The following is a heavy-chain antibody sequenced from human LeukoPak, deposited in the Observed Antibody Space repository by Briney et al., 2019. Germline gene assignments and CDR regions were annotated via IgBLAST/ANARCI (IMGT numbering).Heavy chain of an antibody. J-gene: IGHJ4*02. V-gene: IGHV4-39*01. CDR2: IYYSKDT. Sequence: SETLSLTCTVSGGSISSSSAYWGWIRQPPGKGLEWIGSIYYSKDTYYNPSLKSRVTISADTSKNQFSLTLGSVSATDTAVYYCVSPGGFSYGYFDYWGQGTLVTVSS. D-gene: IGHD5-18*01. CDR1: GGSISSSSAY. CDR3: VSPGGFSYGYFDY.